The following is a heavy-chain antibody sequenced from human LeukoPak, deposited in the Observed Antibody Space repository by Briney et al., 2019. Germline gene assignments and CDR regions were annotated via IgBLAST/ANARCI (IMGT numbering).Heavy chain of an antibody. J-gene: IGHJ4*02. D-gene: IGHD5-12*01. CDR3: AKLTVATFRSLFDS. CDR1: GFILSSYA. CDR2: ISGRADST. Sequence: AGGSLRLSCVASGFILSSYAMTWVRQTPGKGLEWVSGISGRADSTYYADSVKGRFTISRDNSKNTLYLQMNSLRADDTAVYYCAKLTVATFRSLFDSWGQGTLVAVSS. V-gene: IGHV3-23*01.